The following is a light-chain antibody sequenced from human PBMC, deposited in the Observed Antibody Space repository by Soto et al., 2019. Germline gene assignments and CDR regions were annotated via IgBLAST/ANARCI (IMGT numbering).Light chain of an antibody. CDR3: CSYESSINYV. V-gene: IGLV2-14*01. J-gene: IGLJ1*01. CDR1: SSDVGGHNY. Sequence: QSALTQPASVSGSPGQSITISCTGTSSDVGGHNYVSWYQQHPGKAPKLIIYEVSRRPSGVSNRFSGSKSGNTASLTISGLHAEDEADYYCCSYESSINYVFGTGTKLTVL. CDR2: EVS.